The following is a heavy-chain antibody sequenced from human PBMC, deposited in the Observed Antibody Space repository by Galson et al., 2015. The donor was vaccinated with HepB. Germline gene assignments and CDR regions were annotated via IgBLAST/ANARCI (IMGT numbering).Heavy chain of an antibody. CDR1: GFTFDDYT. CDR2: ISWDGGST. D-gene: IGHD6-19*01. J-gene: IGHJ6*02. V-gene: IGHV3-43*01. Sequence: SLRLSCAASGFTFDDYTMHWVRQAPGKGLEWVSLISWDGGSTYYADSVKGRFTISRDNSKNSLYLQMNSLRTEDTALYYCAKDFGDSSGSTQAYYYYGMDVWGQGTTVTVSS. CDR3: AKDFGDSSGSTQAYYYYGMDV.